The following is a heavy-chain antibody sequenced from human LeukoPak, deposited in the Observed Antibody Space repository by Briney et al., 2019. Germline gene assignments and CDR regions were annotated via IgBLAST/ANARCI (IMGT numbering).Heavy chain of an antibody. CDR2: IYYSGST. V-gene: IGHV4-39*01. D-gene: IGHD5-18*01. Sequence: SETLSLTCTVSGGSISSSSYYWGWIRQPPGKGLEWIGSIYYSGSTYYNPSLKSRVTISVDTSKNQFSLKLSSVTAADTAVYYCARHDGYSYGYPNFDYWGQGTLVTVSS. J-gene: IGHJ4*02. CDR3: ARHDGYSYGYPNFDY. CDR1: GGSISSSSYY.